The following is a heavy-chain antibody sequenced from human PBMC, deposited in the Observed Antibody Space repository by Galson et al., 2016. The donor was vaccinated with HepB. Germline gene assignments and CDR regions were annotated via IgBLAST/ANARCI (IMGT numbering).Heavy chain of an antibody. D-gene: IGHD3-10*01. CDR3: AKDMGREFVTMDV. Sequence: SLRLSCAASGFMFSRSGMHWVRQAPGKGLEWVAVISFDGTTQRYRDSVRGRFTISRDNAKNTVSLQMNKMRVEDSGIYYCAKDMGREFVTMDVWGQGTTVIVSS. J-gene: IGHJ6*02. CDR1: GFMFSRSG. V-gene: IGHV3-30*18. CDR2: ISFDGTTQ.